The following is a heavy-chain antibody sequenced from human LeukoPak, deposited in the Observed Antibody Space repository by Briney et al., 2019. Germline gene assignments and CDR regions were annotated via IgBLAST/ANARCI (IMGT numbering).Heavy chain of an antibody. D-gene: IGHD2-2*01. V-gene: IGHV4-34*01. CDR1: GGSFSGYY. CDR3: ARGRRSLVVVPAAAGFGP. J-gene: IGHJ5*02. Sequence: SETLSLTCAVYGGSFSGYYWSWIRQPPGKGLEWIGEINHSGSTNYNPSPKSRVTISVETSTNQFSLKLSSVAAADTAAYDCARGRRSLVVVPAAAGFGPWGQRTLVTVSS. CDR2: INHSGST.